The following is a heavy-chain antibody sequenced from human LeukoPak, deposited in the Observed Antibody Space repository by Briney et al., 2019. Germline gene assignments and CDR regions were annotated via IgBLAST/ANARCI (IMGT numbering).Heavy chain of an antibody. J-gene: IGHJ4*02. CDR2: ISGSGGST. D-gene: IGHD4-23*01. V-gene: IGHV3-23*01. CDR1: GFTFSSYA. CDR3: AKGTTVVTLRLYFDY. Sequence: PGGSLRLSCAASGFTFSSYAMSGVRQAPGKGLEWVSAISGSGGSTYYADSVKGRFTISRDNSKNTLYLQMNSLRAEDTAVYYCAKGTTVVTLRLYFDYWGQGTLVTVSS.